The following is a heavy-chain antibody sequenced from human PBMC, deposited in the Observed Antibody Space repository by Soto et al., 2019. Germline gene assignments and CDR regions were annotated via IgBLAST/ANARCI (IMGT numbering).Heavy chain of an antibody. J-gene: IGHJ6*02. Sequence: QAGGSLRLSCAASGFTFSSYAMSWVRQAPGKGLEWVSAISGSGGSTYYADSVKGRFTISRDNSKNTLYLQMNSLRAEDTAVYYCAGMGYCSSTSCYGFYYYGMDVWGQGTTVTV. V-gene: IGHV3-23*01. CDR1: GFTFSSYA. D-gene: IGHD2-2*01. CDR2: ISGSGGST. CDR3: AGMGYCSSTSCYGFYYYGMDV.